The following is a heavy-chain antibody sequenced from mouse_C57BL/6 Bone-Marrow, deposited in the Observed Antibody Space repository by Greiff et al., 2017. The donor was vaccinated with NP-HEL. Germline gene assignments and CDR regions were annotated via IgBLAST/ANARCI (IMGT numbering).Heavy chain of an antibody. D-gene: IGHD2-3*01. Sequence: VQLQQSGAELARPGASVKMSCKASGYTFTSYTMHWVKQRPGQGLEWIGYINPSSGYTKYNQKFKDKATLTAAKSSSPAYMQRSSLTTEDSAVYYCAREGWPLQGGYYDYWGKGTTLTVSS. CDR2: INPSSGYT. CDR1: GYTFTSYT. V-gene: IGHV1-4*01. CDR3: AREGWPLQGGYYDY. J-gene: IGHJ2*01.